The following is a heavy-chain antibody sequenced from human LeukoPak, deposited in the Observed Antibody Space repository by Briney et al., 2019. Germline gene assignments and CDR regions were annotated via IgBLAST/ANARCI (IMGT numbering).Heavy chain of an antibody. D-gene: IGHD2-15*01. CDR3: ARGRIGPDY. J-gene: IGHJ4*02. V-gene: IGHV3-48*03. CDR1: GVTFSSYE. Sequence: GESLTLSCAASGVTFSSYEMNWVRQPPGKGLEWVSYISSSGSTIYYADFVKRRFTISRDNSKNSLYLQVSSLRVDDAAVYYCARGRIGPDYWGQGTLVTVSS. CDR2: ISSSGSTI.